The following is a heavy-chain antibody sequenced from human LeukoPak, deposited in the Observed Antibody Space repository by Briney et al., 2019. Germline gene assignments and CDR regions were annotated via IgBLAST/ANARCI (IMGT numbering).Heavy chain of an antibody. D-gene: IGHD1-26*01. CDR1: GGSISSYY. CDR2: IYYSGST. Sequence: ASETLSLTCTVSGGSISSYYWSWIRQPPGKGLEWIGYIYYSGSTNYNPSLKSRVTISVDTSKNQFSLKLSSVTAADTAVYYCARGARVYGGSYYFDYWGQGTPVTVSS. V-gene: IGHV4-59*01. CDR3: ARGARVYGGSYYFDY. J-gene: IGHJ4*02.